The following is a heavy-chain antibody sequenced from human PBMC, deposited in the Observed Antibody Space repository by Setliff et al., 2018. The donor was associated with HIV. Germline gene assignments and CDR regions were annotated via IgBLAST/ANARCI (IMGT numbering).Heavy chain of an antibody. Sequence: GGSLRLSCAASGFNFSIYWMSWVRQAPGKGLEWVANMNQGGSEKYYVDSVKGRFTISRDNAKRSLYLQMNSLRAEDTAIYYCARDHRHDILTDDSWGQGTLVTVSS. CDR3: ARDHRHDILTDDS. CDR1: GFNFSIYW. J-gene: IGHJ5*01. V-gene: IGHV3-7*01. D-gene: IGHD3-9*01. CDR2: MNQGGSEK.